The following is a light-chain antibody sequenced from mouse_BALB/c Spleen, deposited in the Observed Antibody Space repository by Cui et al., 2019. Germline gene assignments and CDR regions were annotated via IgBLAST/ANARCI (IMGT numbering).Light chain of an antibody. V-gene: IGKV4-55*01. J-gene: IGKJ1*01. CDR1: SSVSY. CDR2: DTS. Sequence: QIVLTQSPAIMSASPGEKITLTCSASSSVSYMHWYQQKPGSSPRLLIYDTSNLACGVPVRFGCMAVGLSYSLTIRPMEAEEAVTYIIPQWSSYLRTFGGGTKLEIK. CDR3: PQWSSYLRT.